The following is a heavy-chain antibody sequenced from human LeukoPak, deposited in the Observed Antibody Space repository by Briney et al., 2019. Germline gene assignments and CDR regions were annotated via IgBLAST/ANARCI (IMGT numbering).Heavy chain of an antibody. Sequence: GGSLRLSCAASGFTFSSYAMSWVRQAPGKGLEWVSVISGSGGSTYYADSVKGRFTISRDNSKNTLYLQMNSLRAEDTAVYYCAKAIAVAGENWFDPWGQGTLVTVSS. D-gene: IGHD6-19*01. CDR2: ISGSGGST. CDR1: GFTFSSYA. CDR3: AKAIAVAGENWFDP. J-gene: IGHJ5*02. V-gene: IGHV3-23*01.